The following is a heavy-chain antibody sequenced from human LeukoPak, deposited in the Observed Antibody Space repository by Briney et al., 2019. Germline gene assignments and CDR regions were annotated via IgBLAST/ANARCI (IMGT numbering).Heavy chain of an antibody. Sequence: QTGGSLRLSCAASGFTFSSYAMHWVRQAPGKGLEYVSAISSNGGSTYYANSVKGRFTISRDNSKNTLYLQMGSLRAEDMAVYYCARGGRIAARPAFDYWGQGTLVTVSS. CDR1: GFTFSSYA. V-gene: IGHV3-64*01. J-gene: IGHJ4*02. D-gene: IGHD6-6*01. CDR2: ISSNGGST. CDR3: ARGGRIAARPAFDY.